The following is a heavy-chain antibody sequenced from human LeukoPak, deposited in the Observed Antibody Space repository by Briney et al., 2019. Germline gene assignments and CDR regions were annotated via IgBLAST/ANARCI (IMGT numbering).Heavy chain of an antibody. CDR3: AKTRAIVGATWAREGFLDY. CDR1: GLTFSSYA. Sequence: PGGSLRLSCAASGLTFSSYAMSWVRQAPGKGLEWVSTISGSGGSTYYADSVKGRFSISRDNSKNTLHLQMNSLRAEDTAVYYCAKTRAIVGATWAREGFLDYWGQGTLVTVSS. CDR2: ISGSGGST. V-gene: IGHV3-23*01. D-gene: IGHD1-26*01. J-gene: IGHJ4*02.